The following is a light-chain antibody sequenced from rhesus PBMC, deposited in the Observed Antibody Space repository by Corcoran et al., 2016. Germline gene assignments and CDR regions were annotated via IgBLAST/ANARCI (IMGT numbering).Light chain of an antibody. CDR3: QQYDSDPLT. Sequence: DIQMTQSPSSLSASVGDRVTITCRASQVLHNYLAGYQQKPGKAPQPLIYSGSNLKSGVPSRFSGRGSGTEFTLTISSLQPDDFATYYCQQYDSDPLTFGGGTKVEIK. J-gene: IGKJ4*01. CDR1: QVLHNY. CDR2: SGS. V-gene: IGKV1-37*01.